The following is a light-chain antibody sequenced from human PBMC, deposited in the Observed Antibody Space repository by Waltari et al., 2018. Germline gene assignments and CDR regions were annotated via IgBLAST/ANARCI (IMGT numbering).Light chain of an antibody. Sequence: QPVVTQQPAASGTPGQRVTISCSGSNSNIGSNTVNGYQQVPGTAPKLLIYRNNCGPSGVPDRFSGSKSGTSASLAIGGLQSEDEADYYCATWDDRLTGVVFGGRLKVTVL. J-gene: IGLJ2*01. CDR1: NSNIGSNT. CDR3: ATWDDRLTGVV. CDR2: RNN. V-gene: IGLV1-44*01.